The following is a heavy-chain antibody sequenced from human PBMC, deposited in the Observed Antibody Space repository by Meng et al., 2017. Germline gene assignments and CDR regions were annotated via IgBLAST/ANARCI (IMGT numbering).Heavy chain of an antibody. V-gene: IGHV7-4-1*02. J-gene: IGHJ5*02. Sequence: VQVGTEFKKPGATGKVSCKASGYTFTSYAMNWVRQAPGQGLEWMGWINTNTGNPTYAQGFTGRFVFSLDTSVSTAYLQISSLKAEDTAVYYCARLVAGTFGQLFDPWGQGTLVTVSS. CDR2: INTNTGNP. CDR3: ARLVAGTFGQLFDP. D-gene: IGHD2-15*01. CDR1: GYTFTSYA.